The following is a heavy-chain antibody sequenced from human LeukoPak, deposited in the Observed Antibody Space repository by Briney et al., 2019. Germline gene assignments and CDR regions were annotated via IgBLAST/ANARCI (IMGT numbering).Heavy chain of an antibody. D-gene: IGHD3-22*01. CDR2: IIPIFGTA. V-gene: IGHV1-69*13. CDR1: GGTFSSYA. CDR3: ARDPTVYDSSGYQS. Sequence: AASVKVSCTASGGTFSSYAISWVRQAPGQGLEWMGGIIPIFGTANYAQKFQGRVTITADESTSTAYMELSSLRSEDTAVYYCARDPTVYDSSGYQSWGQGTLVTVSS. J-gene: IGHJ5*02.